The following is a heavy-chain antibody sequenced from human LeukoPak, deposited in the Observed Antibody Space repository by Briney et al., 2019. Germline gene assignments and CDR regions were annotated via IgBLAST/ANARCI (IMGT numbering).Heavy chain of an antibody. J-gene: IGHJ4*02. V-gene: IGHV3-48*01. CDR1: GFTFSSYS. Sequence: GGSLRLSCAASGFTFSSYSMNWVRQAPGKGLEWVSYISSSSSTTYYADSVKGRFTISRDNSKNTLYLQMNSLRAEDTAVYYCAKTYYGDYTQYYFDYWGQGTLVTVSS. D-gene: IGHD4-17*01. CDR2: ISSSSSTT. CDR3: AKTYYGDYTQYYFDY.